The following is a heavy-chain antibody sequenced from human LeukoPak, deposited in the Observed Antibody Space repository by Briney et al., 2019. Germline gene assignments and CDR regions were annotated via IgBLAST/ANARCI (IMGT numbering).Heavy chain of an antibody. Sequence: PSETLSLTCTVSGGSISSSSYYWGWIRQPPGKGLEWIGSIYYSGSTYYNPSLKSRVTISVDTSKNQFSLKLSSVTAADTAVYYCARVGYCSSTSCYRFDPWGQGTLVTVSS. V-gene: IGHV4-39*07. CDR2: IYYSGST. D-gene: IGHD2-2*03. CDR3: ARVGYCSSTSCYRFDP. J-gene: IGHJ5*02. CDR1: GGSISSSSYY.